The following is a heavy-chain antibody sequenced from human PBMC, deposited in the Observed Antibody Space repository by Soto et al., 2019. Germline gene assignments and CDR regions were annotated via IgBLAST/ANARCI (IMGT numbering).Heavy chain of an antibody. J-gene: IGHJ4*02. V-gene: IGHV4-34*01. CDR3: ARGRYNWNY. CDR2: INHSGST. Sequence: PSETLSLTCAVYGGSFSGYYWSWIRQPPGKGLEWIGEINHSGSTNYNPSLKSRVTISVDTSKNQFSLKLSSETAADTAVYYCARGRYNWNYWGQGTLVTVSS. CDR1: GGSFSGYY. D-gene: IGHD1-20*01.